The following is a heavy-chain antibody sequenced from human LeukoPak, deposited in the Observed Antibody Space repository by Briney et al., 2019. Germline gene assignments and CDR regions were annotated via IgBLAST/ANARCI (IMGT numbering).Heavy chain of an antibody. Sequence: GGSLRLSCAASGFTFSNAWMSWVRQAPGKGLEWVGRIKSKTDGGTTDYAAPVKGRFTISRDDSKNTLYLQMNSLKTEDTAMYYCTTLTYDSSGYHNPPLDYWGQGTLVTVSS. V-gene: IGHV3-15*01. CDR1: GFTFSNAW. D-gene: IGHD3-22*01. J-gene: IGHJ4*02. CDR3: TTLTYDSSGYHNPPLDY. CDR2: IKSKTDGGTT.